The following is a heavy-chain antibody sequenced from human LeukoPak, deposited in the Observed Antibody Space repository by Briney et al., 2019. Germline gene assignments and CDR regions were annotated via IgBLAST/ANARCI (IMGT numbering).Heavy chain of an antibody. CDR2: ISSSSSYI. CDR1: GFTFSSYS. J-gene: IGHJ4*02. V-gene: IGHV3-21*01. CDR3: ARDGVVGGTFYY. Sequence: GGSLRLSCAASGFTFSSYSMNWVRQAPGKGLEWVSSISSSSSYIYYADSVKGRFTISRDNAKNSLYLQMNSLRAEDTAVYYCARDGVVGGTFYYWGQGNLVTVSS. D-gene: IGHD1-26*01.